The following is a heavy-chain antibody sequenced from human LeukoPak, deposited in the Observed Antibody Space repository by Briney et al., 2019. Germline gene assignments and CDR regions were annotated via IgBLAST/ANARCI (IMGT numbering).Heavy chain of an antibody. Sequence: SETLSLTCTVSGGSISSYYWSWIRQPPGKGLEWIGYIYYSGSTNYNPSLKSRVTISVDTSKNQFSLKLSSVTAADTAVYYCAATAAAANYYYYGMDVWGQGTTVTVSS. CDR3: AATAAAANYYYYGMDV. V-gene: IGHV4-59*01. J-gene: IGHJ6*02. D-gene: IGHD6-13*01. CDR1: GGSISSYY. CDR2: IYYSGST.